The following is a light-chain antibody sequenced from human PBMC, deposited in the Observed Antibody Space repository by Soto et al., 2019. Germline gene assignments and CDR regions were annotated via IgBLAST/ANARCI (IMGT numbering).Light chain of an antibody. Sequence: EIVMTQSPATLSVSPGERATLSCRASQSVSSNLAWYQQKPGQAPRLLIYGASTRATGIPARFSGSGSGTEFTLTISSLQSADFAVYYGQQYNTWPTWTFGQGTKVDIK. CDR1: QSVSSN. CDR2: GAS. CDR3: QQYNTWPTWT. J-gene: IGKJ1*01. V-gene: IGKV3-15*01.